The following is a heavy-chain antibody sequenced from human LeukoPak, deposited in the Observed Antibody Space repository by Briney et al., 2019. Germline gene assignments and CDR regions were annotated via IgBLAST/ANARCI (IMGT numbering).Heavy chain of an antibody. V-gene: IGHV3-20*04. Sequence: GGSLRLSCAASGFTFDDYGMSWVRQAPGKGLEWVSGINWNGGSTGYADSVKGRFTISRDNAKNSLYLQMNSLRAEDTAVYYCAKVPPPMVVGAPFDYWGQGTLVTVSS. CDR1: GFTFDDYG. D-gene: IGHD1-26*01. CDR2: INWNGGST. J-gene: IGHJ4*02. CDR3: AKVPPPMVVGAPFDY.